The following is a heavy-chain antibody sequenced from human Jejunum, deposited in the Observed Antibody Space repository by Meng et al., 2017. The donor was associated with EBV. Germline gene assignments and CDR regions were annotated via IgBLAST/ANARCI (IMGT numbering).Heavy chain of an antibody. CDR2: IYHSGST. J-gene: IGHJ4*02. V-gene: IGHV4-4*02. CDR3: ARYGSGYFPALWY. Sequence: QLQSSVPGLVKPSGTLSLNCAVSGDSISSSNWWSWVRQPPGKGLEWIGEIYHSGSTNYNPSLKSRVTISVDKSKNQFSLKLSSVTAADTAVYYCARYGSGYFPALWYWGQGTLVTVSS. D-gene: IGHD3-3*01. CDR1: GDSISSSNW.